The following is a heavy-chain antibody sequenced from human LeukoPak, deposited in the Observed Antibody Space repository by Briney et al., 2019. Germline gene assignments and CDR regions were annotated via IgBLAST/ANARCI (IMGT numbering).Heavy chain of an antibody. Sequence: MTGGSLRLSCAASGFTFSSYSMNWVRQAPGKGLEWVSSISSSSSYIYYADSVKGRFTISRDNAKNSLYLQMNSLRAEDTAVYYCARLDSSSWPNNWFDPWGQGTLVTVSS. CDR1: GFTFSSYS. CDR2: ISSSSSYI. D-gene: IGHD6-13*01. J-gene: IGHJ5*02. V-gene: IGHV3-21*01. CDR3: ARLDSSSWPNNWFDP.